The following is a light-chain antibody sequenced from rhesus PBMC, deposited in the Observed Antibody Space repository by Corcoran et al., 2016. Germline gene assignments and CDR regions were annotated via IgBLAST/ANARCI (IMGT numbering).Light chain of an antibody. Sequence: QAALTQPRSVSGSPGQSVTISCTGTSSDIGGYNFVSWYQKHPDTAPKLLIYEVTKRPSGVSDRFSAAKSGNTASLTISGLQAQDEADYHCCSYTGSFTFYMFGTGTRLTVL. J-gene: IGLJ1*01. V-gene: IGLV2-32*01. CDR2: EVT. CDR1: SSDIGGYNF. CDR3: CSYTGSFTFYM.